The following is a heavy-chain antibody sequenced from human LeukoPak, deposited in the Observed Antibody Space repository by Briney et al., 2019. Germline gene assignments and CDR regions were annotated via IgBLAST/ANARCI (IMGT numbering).Heavy chain of an antibody. CDR1: GFTFSDYY. CDR2: ISSSGSTI. D-gene: IGHD4-11*01. Sequence: GGSLRLSCAASGFTFSDYYMSWIRQAPGKGLEWVSYISSSGSTIYYADSVKGRFTISRDNAKNSLYLQMNSLRAEDTAVYYCAKDGGTVTHYYYYMDVWGKGTTVTVSS. CDR3: AKDGGTVTHYYYYMDV. J-gene: IGHJ6*03. V-gene: IGHV3-11*01.